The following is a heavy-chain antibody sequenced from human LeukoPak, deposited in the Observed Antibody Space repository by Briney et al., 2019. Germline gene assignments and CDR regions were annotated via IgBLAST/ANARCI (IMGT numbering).Heavy chain of an antibody. V-gene: IGHV4-59*12. Sequence: SETLSLTCTVSGGSISSYYWSWIRQPPGKGLEWIGYIYYSGSTNYNPSLKSRVTISVDTSKNQFSLKLSSVTAADTAVYYCARSGQWLAPYYFDYWGQGTLVTVSS. J-gene: IGHJ4*02. CDR1: GGSISSYY. CDR2: IYYSGST. CDR3: ARSGQWLAPYYFDY. D-gene: IGHD6-19*01.